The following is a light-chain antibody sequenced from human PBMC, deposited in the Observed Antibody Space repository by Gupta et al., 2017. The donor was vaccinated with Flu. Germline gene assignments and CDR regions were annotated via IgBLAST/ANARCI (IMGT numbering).Light chain of an antibody. Sequence: SSLSASVGDGVTITCRASQSISRYVTWYQQKAGKAPQVLIYAASTLHSGVPSRFSGSGSGTEFTLTISNLQPEDFATYYCQENYKTPRCTFGQGTRLEI. J-gene: IGKJ2*02. CDR2: AAS. CDR1: QSISRY. CDR3: QENYKTPRCT. V-gene: IGKV1-39*01.